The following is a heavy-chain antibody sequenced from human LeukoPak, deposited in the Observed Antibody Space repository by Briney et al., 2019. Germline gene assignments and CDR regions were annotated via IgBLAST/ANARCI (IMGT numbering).Heavy chain of an antibody. J-gene: IGHJ4*02. CDR1: GYTFVNAY. CDR3: AKRGTSPFDY. V-gene: IGHV3-30*18. CDR2: ISYDGSNK. D-gene: IGHD1-1*01. Sequence: GGSLRLSCAVSGYTFVNAYLNWVRQAPGKGLEWVAVISYDGSNKYYADSVKGRFTISRDNSKNTLYLQMNSLRAEDTAVYYCAKRGTSPFDYWGQGTLATVSS.